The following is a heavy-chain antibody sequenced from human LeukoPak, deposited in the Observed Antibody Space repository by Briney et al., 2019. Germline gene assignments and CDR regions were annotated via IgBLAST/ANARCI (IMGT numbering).Heavy chain of an antibody. D-gene: IGHD3-9*01. CDR2: IYYSGST. CDR1: GGSISSYY. Sequence: PSETLSLTCTVSGGSISSYYWSWIRQPPGKGLEWIGYIYYSGSTNYNPSLKSRVTISVDTSKNQFSLKLSSVTAADTAVYYCARSYRWGTGYYQTFDYWGQGTLVTVSS. CDR3: ARSYRWGTGYYQTFDY. V-gene: IGHV4-59*01. J-gene: IGHJ4*02.